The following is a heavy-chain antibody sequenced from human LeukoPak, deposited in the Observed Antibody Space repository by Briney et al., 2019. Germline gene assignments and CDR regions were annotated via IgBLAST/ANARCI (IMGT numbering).Heavy chain of an antibody. CDR1: GGSFSGYY. CDR2: INHSGST. Sequence: SETLSLTRAVYGGSFSGYYWSWIRQPPGKGLEWIGEINHSGSTNYNPSLKSRVTISVDTSKNQFSLKLSSVTAADTAVYYCASERRGYSYGHQNWFDPWGQGTLVTVSS. CDR3: ASERRGYSYGHQNWFDP. V-gene: IGHV4-34*01. D-gene: IGHD5-18*01. J-gene: IGHJ5*02.